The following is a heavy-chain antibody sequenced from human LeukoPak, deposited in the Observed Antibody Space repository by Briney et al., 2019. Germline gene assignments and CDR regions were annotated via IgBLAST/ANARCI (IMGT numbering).Heavy chain of an antibody. J-gene: IGHJ6*03. V-gene: IGHV4-4*07. Sequence: SETLSLTCAVSGGSISSYYWSWIRQPAGKGLEWIGRIYTSGSTNYNPSLKSRVTMSVDTSKNQSSLKLSSVTAADTAVYYCARAVCSGGCQTYYYYMDVWGKGTTVTISS. CDR1: GGSISSYY. D-gene: IGHD3-10*02. CDR3: ARAVCSGGCQTYYYYMDV. CDR2: IYTSGST.